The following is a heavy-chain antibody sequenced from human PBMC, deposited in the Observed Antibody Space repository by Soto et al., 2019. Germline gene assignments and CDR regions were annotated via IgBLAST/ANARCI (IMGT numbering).Heavy chain of an antibody. V-gene: IGHV1-69*06. J-gene: IGHJ3*02. Sequence: ASVEVSCEASGGTFSSYAISWVRQAPGQGLEWMGGIIPIFGTANYAQKFQGRVTITADKSTSTAYMELSSLRSEDTAVYYCARAQATMEAFDIWGQGTMVTVSS. CDR1: GGTFSSYA. CDR3: ARAQATMEAFDI. CDR2: IIPIFGTA. D-gene: IGHD1-26*01.